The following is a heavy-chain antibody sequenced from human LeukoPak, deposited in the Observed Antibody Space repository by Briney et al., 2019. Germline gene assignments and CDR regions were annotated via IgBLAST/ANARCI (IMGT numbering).Heavy chain of an antibody. CDR2: INNDGRTT. CDR1: GFTFSRHW. CDR3: EKDLGGSGDYRPY. V-gene: IGHV3-74*01. D-gene: IGHD2-21*02. J-gene: IGHJ4*02. Sequence: GGSLRLSCAASGFTFSRHWMHWVRQVPGKGLEWVSRINNDGRTTSYADVVKGRFTISRDNAKNTLYLQMNSLSAEDTAVYYCEKDLGGSGDYRPYWGQGSVVTVSS.